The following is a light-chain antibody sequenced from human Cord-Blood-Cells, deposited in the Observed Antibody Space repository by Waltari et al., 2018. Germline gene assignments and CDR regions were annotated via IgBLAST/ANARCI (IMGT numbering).Light chain of an antibody. CDR3: NSRDSSGNHRV. J-gene: IGLJ2*01. CDR1: SLRSYY. CDR2: GKN. V-gene: IGLV3-19*01. Sequence: SSELTQDPAVSVALGQTVRITCQGDSLRSYYASCYQKKPGQAPVLVIYGKNNRSSGIPDRFSGSSSGNTASVTITGAQAEDEADYDCNSRDSSGNHRVFGGGTKLTVL.